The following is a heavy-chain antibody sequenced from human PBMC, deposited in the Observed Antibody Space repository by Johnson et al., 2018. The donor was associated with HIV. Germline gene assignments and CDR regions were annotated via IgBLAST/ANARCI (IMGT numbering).Heavy chain of an antibody. V-gene: IGHV3-30*02. CDR3: ARENVLFNALDI. D-gene: IGHD2/OR15-2a*01. CDR1: GFTFSMSA. Sequence: QVQLMESGGGVVQPGGSMRLTCAASGFTFSMSAMHWVRQAPGKGLEWVTFIHYDGSNKYYADSVKGRFTISRDNSKNTLHLQMNSLRTEDTAVYYCARENVLFNALDIWGQGTMVTVSS. CDR2: IHYDGSNK. J-gene: IGHJ3*02.